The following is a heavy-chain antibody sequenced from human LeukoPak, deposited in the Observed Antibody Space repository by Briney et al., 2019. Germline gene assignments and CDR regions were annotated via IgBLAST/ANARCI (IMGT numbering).Heavy chain of an antibody. J-gene: IGHJ6*03. V-gene: IGHV3-21*01. CDR2: ISTSSIYI. D-gene: IGHD3-9*01. CDR3: ARDPPILTGPYYYYMDV. CDR1: RFTFSSYS. Sequence: GGSLRLSCAASRFTFSSYSMNWVRQAPGKGLEWVSSISTSSIYIYYADSVKGRFTISRDNAKKSLYLHMNSLRAEDTAVYYCARDPPILTGPYYYYMDVWGKGTTVTISS.